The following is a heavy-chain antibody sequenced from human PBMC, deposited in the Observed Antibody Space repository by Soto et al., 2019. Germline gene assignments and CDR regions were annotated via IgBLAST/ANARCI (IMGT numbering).Heavy chain of an antibody. CDR1: GFTFSSYA. J-gene: IGHJ6*02. Sequence: GGSLRLSCAASGFTFSSYAMSWVRQAPGKGLEWVSAISGSGGSTYYADSVKGRFTISRDNSKNTLYLQMNSLRAEDTAVYYCAKGQYCSGGSCYSYYYYGMDVWGQGTTVTVS. CDR2: ISGSGGST. D-gene: IGHD2-15*01. CDR3: AKGQYCSGGSCYSYYYYGMDV. V-gene: IGHV3-23*01.